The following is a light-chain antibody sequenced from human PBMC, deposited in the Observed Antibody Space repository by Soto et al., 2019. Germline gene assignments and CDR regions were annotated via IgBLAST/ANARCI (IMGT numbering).Light chain of an antibody. CDR1: SSDGGGYNY. Sequence: QSALTQPPSASGSLGQSVTISCTGTSSDGGGYNYVSWHQQHPGKAPKVMIYEVTKRPPGVPDRFSGSKSGNPASLTVSGLPAEDEADYYCSSFAGGGNPVLLGGGTKLTVL. J-gene: IGLJ2*01. CDR2: EVT. CDR3: SSFAGGGNPVL. V-gene: IGLV2-8*01.